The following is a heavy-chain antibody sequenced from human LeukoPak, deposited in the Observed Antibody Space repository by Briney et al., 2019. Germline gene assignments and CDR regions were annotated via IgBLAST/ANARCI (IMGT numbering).Heavy chain of an antibody. CDR3: ARGGSSSLGSFDY. V-gene: IGHV1-69*13. CDR1: GGTFSSYA. Sequence: SVKVSCNASGGTFSSYAISWVRQPPGQGLEWMGGIIPIFGTANYAQKFQGRVTITADESTSTAYMELSSLRSEDTAVYYCARGGSSSLGSFDYWGQGTLVNVSS. D-gene: IGHD6-13*01. CDR2: IIPIFGTA. J-gene: IGHJ4*02.